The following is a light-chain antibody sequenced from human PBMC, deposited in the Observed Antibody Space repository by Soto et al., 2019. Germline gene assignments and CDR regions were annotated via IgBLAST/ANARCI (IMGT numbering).Light chain of an antibody. CDR2: GAS. Sequence: EIVLTQSPGTLCLSPGERATLSCRASQSVSSTYLAWYQQKPGQAPRLLIYGASSRATGIPDRFSGSGSGTDFTLTISRLEPEDFAVYYCQQYGSSFTWTFGQGTTVEIK. V-gene: IGKV3-20*01. CDR1: QSVSSTY. CDR3: QQYGSSFTWT. J-gene: IGKJ1*01.